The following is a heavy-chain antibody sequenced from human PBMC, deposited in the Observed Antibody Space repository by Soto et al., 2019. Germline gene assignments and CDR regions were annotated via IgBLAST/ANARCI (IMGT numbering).Heavy chain of an antibody. V-gene: IGHV4-59*01. CDR1: GGSISSYY. J-gene: IGHJ5*02. D-gene: IGHD6-13*01. CDR2: IYYSGST. Sequence: QVQLQESGPGLVKPSETLSLTCTVSGGSISSYYWSCIRQPPGKGLEWIGYIYYSGSTNYNPSLKSRATISVDTSKNQFSLKLSSVTAADTAVYYCARAQSSSSFPFAPWGQGTLVTVSS. CDR3: ARAQSSSSFPFAP.